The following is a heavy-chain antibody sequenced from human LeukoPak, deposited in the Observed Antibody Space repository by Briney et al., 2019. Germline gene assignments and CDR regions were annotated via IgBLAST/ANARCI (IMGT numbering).Heavy chain of an antibody. J-gene: IGHJ3*02. CDR1: GFTFSSYA. V-gene: IGHV3-23*01. D-gene: IGHD6-13*01. Sequence: GGSLRLSCAASGFTFSSYAMSWVRQAPGKGLEWVSAISGSGGSTYYADSVKGRFTISRDNSKNTLYLQMNSLRAEDTAVYYCAKDRLRRIAAAGGAFDIWGQGTMVTVSS. CDR2: ISGSGGST. CDR3: AKDRLRRIAAAGGAFDI.